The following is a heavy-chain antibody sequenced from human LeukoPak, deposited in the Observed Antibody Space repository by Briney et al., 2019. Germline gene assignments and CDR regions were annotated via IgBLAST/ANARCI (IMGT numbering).Heavy chain of an antibody. CDR3: ARVPLGESKGFDP. CDR2: INTDGNST. Sequence: GGSLSLSCAASGFTFSSYWMHWVRQVPGKGLVWVSRINTDGNSTRYADSVKGRFTISRDNAKNTLYLQMNSLRAEETAVYYCARVPLGESKGFDPWGQGTLVTVSS. CDR1: GFTFSSYW. J-gene: IGHJ5*02. V-gene: IGHV3-74*01. D-gene: IGHD3-10*01.